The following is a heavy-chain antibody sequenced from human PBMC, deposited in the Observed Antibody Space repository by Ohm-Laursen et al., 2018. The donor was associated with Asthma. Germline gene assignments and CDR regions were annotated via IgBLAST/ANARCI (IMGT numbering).Heavy chain of an antibody. J-gene: IGHJ3*02. Sequence: SLRLSCAASGFTFSSYAMHWVRQAPGKGLEWVAVISYDGSNKYYADSVKGRFTISRDNSKNTLYLQMNSLRAEDTAVYYCAKDPMYCSGGSCYPSAFDIWGQGTMVTVSS. CDR2: ISYDGSNK. D-gene: IGHD2-15*01. V-gene: IGHV3-30*04. CDR1: GFTFSSYA. CDR3: AKDPMYCSGGSCYPSAFDI.